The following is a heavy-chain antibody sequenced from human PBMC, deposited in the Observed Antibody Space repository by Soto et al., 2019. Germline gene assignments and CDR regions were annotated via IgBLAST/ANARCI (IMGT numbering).Heavy chain of an antibody. CDR3: ARGTSWQLPFDY. CDR2: ISYSGST. V-gene: IGHV4-59*01. Sequence: SETLSLTCTVSSDSISSYYWSWIRQPPGKRLEWIGYISYSGSTDYNPSLKRRVTISGDTSKNQFSLKVSSVTAADTAVYYCARGTSWQLPFDYWGQGTLVTVS. D-gene: IGHD6-13*01. J-gene: IGHJ4*02. CDR1: SDSISSYY.